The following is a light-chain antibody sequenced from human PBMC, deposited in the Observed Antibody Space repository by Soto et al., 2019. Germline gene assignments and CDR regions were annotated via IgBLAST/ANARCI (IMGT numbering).Light chain of an antibody. J-gene: IGLJ2*01. CDR2: DVT. V-gene: IGLV2-14*03. Sequence: QSALTQPASVSGSPGRSVTISCTGSSSDVGDFNYVSWYQHLPGRAPKLIIYDVTNRPSGISYRFSASKSGRTASLTISGLQDEDVADYYCSSYSSSSTHVVFGGGTKLTVL. CDR1: SSDVGDFNY. CDR3: SSYSSSSTHVV.